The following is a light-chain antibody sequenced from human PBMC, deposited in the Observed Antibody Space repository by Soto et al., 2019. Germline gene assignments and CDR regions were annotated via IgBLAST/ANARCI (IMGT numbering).Light chain of an antibody. V-gene: IGLV2-14*03. CDR2: DVH. CDR3: SSYTASAPFYV. CDR1: RTDVDGHDY. Sequence: QAASVSGSPGQSITISCTGARTDVDGHDYVSWYQQHPGQAPKLMIFDVHNRPSGVSSRFSGSKSGDTASLTISGLQAEDDGDYYCSSYTASAPFYVFGTGTKLTVL. J-gene: IGLJ1*01.